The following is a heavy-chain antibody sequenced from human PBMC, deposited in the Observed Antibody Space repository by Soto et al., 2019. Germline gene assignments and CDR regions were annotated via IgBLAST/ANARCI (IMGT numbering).Heavy chain of an antibody. CDR3: AKATRERGVHNYFDY. CDR1: GFTFSSYA. Sequence: GGSLRLSCAASGFTFSSYAMSWVRQAPGKGLEWVSAISGSGGSTYYADSVKGRFTISRDNSKNTLYLQMNSLRAEDTAVYYCAKATRERGVHNYFDYWGQGTLVTVSS. J-gene: IGHJ4*02. CDR2: ISGSGGST. V-gene: IGHV3-23*01. D-gene: IGHD3-10*01.